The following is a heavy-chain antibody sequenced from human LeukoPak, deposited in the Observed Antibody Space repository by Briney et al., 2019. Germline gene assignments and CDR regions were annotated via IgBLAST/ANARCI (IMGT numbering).Heavy chain of an antibody. V-gene: IGHV3-23*01. CDR3: AKDRALWSFDY. Sequence: GGSLRLSCAASGFTFSYSAMTWVRQAPGKGLEWVSAITGSGSNTYYADSVKGRFTISGDNSENMVYLQMNSLRAEDTAVYYCAKDRALWSFDYWGQGTLVTVSS. J-gene: IGHJ4*02. CDR1: GFTFSYSA. D-gene: IGHD1-1*01. CDR2: ITGSGSNT.